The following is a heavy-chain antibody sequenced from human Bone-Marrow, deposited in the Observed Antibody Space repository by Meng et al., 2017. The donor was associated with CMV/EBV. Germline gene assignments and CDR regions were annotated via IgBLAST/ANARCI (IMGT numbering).Heavy chain of an antibody. CDR1: GYTFTSYG. CDR2: IRVYNGDT. D-gene: IGHD2-21*01. J-gene: IGHJ5*02. CDR3: ARRGPSYCGVECLAWFDP. Sequence: ASVKVSCKASGYTFTSYGINWVRQAPGQGLEWMGWIRVYNGDTKYAQKFQGRVTITTDTSTSTAYMELRSLRSDDTAVYYCARRGPSYCGVECLAWFDPWGQGTLVTVSS. V-gene: IGHV1-18*01.